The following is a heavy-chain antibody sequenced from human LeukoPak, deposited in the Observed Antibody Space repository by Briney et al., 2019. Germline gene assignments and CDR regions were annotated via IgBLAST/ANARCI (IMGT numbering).Heavy chain of an antibody. V-gene: IGHV4-4*02. D-gene: IGHD4-17*01. CDR2: IYHSGST. J-gene: IGHJ2*01. CDR3: ARDFGYGDYLRYWYFDL. CDR1: VGSISSGNW. Sequence: PSGTLSLTCGVSVGSISSGNWWSWVRQPPGKGLEWIGEIYHSGSTNYNPSLKSRVTISVDKSKNQFSLKLSSVTAADTAVYYCARDFGYGDYLRYWYFDLWGRGTLVTVSS.